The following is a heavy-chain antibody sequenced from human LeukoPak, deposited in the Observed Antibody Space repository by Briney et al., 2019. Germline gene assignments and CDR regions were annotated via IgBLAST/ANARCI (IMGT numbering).Heavy chain of an antibody. CDR2: IYYSGST. CDR1: GGSISSGDYY. V-gene: IGHV4-30-4*01. D-gene: IGHD3-9*01. CDR3: ARYYYDILTGYYWFDY. Sequence: PSETLSLTCTVSGGSISSGDYYWSWIRQPPGKGLEWIGYIYYSGSTYYNPSLKSRVTISVDMSKNQFSLKLSSVTAADTAVYYCARYYYDILTGYYWFDYWGQGTLVTVSS. J-gene: IGHJ4*02.